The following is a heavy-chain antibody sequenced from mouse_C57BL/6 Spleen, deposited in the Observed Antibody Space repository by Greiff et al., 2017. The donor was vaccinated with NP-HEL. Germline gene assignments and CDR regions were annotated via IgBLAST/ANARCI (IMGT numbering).Heavy chain of an antibody. D-gene: IGHD2-5*01. V-gene: IGHV5-17*01. J-gene: IGHJ4*01. CDR2: ISSGSSTI. CDR3: LYSNYDAMDY. CDR1: GFTFSDSG. Sequence: EVQVVESGGGLVKPGGSLKLSCAASGFTFSDSGMHWVRQAPEKGLEWVAYISSGSSTIYYADTVKGRFTISRDNAKNTLFLQMTSLRSEDTAMYYCLYSNYDAMDYWGQGTSVTVSS.